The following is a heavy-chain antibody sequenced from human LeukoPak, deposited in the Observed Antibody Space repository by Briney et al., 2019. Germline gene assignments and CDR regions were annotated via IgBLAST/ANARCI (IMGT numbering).Heavy chain of an antibody. CDR1: GFTVSSNF. CDR2: IYSAGST. J-gene: IGHJ4*02. D-gene: IGHD4-23*01. Sequence: PGGSLRLSCAASGFTVSSNFMSWVRQAPGKGLEWVSVIYSAGSTYYADSVKGRFTISRDISKNTLFLQMNSLRAEDTAVYDCARDLTVNGGNPLYYFDYWGQGTLVTVSS. V-gene: IGHV3-66*01. CDR3: ARDLTVNGGNPLYYFDY.